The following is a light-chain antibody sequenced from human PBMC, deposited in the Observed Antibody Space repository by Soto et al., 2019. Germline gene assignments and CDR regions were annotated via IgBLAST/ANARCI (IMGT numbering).Light chain of an antibody. CDR1: SSDVGSYNL. Sequence: QSALTQPASVSGSPGQSITISCTGTSSDVGSYNLVSWYQQHPGKAPKLMIYEGNKPPSGVSNRFSGSKSANTASLTISGLQTEDEADYYCCSYAGTNTFVFGTGTKLTV. V-gene: IGLV2-23*01. CDR3: CSYAGTNTFV. J-gene: IGLJ1*01. CDR2: EGN.